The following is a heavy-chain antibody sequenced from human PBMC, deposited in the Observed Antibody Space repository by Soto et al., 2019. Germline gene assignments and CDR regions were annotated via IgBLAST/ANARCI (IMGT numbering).Heavy chain of an antibody. CDR2: VYYTGTT. CDR3: ARDTVLTGMFDL. J-gene: IGHJ5*02. V-gene: IGHV4-59*01. CDR1: GGSIGSYH. D-gene: IGHD4-17*01. Sequence: SETLSLTCFVSGGSIGSYHWSWVRQPPGKGLEWIASVYYTGTTNYNPSLGSRVTISIDAPENQISLKLTSVTAADTAFYYCARDTVLTGMFDLWGQGTLVTVSS.